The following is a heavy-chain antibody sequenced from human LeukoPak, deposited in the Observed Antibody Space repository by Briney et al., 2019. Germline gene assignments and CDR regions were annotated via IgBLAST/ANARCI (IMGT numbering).Heavy chain of an antibody. CDR1: GFIFSTYG. Sequence: PRGSLRLSCAASGFIFSTYGMYWVRQAPGKGLEWVAFIRHDGSIKNYADSVKGRSTISRDNSKNTLYLQMNSLRAEDTAVYYCAKDSLADIDYWGQGTLVTVSS. J-gene: IGHJ4*02. D-gene: IGHD3-16*01. CDR3: AKDSLADIDY. CDR2: IRHDGSIK. V-gene: IGHV3-30*02.